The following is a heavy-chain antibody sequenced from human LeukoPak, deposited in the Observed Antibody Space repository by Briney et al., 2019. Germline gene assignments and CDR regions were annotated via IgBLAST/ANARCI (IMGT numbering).Heavy chain of an antibody. D-gene: IGHD3-22*01. J-gene: IGHJ4*02. V-gene: IGHV3-23*01. CDR1: GFTFSSYA. CDR2: ISGSGGST. Sequence: GGSLKLSCAASGFTFSSYAMSWVRQAPGKGLEWVSAISGSGGSTYYADSVKGRFTISRDNSKNTLYLQMNSLRAEDTAVYYCAKAAIVVVINAGFDYWGQGTLVTVSS. CDR3: AKAAIVVVINAGFDY.